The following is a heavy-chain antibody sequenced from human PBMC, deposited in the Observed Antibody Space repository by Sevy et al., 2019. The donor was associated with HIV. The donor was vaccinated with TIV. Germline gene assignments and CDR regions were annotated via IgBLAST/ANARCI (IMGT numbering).Heavy chain of an antibody. D-gene: IGHD3-10*01. CDR1: GFTFSSYA. J-gene: IGHJ4*02. CDR3: ARTNNYYGSGSYYDY. CDR2: ISGSGGST. V-gene: IGHV3-23*01. Sequence: LSLTCAASGFTFSSYAMSWVRQAPGKGLEWVSAISGSGGSTYYADSVKGRFTISRDNSKNTLYLQMNSLRAEDTAVYYCARTNNYYGSGSYYDYWDQGTLVTVSS.